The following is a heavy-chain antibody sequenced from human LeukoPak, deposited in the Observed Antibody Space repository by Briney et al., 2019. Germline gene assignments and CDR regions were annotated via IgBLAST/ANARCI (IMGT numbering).Heavy chain of an antibody. D-gene: IGHD3-22*01. CDR2: IYTSGST. CDR3: ARDRYYYDSSGYYYIDY. CDR1: GNSISSGDYY. V-gene: IGHV4-61*02. Sequence: SQTLSLTCTVSGNSISSGDYYWSWIRQPAGTGLEWIGRIYTSGSTTYNPSLKSRVTMSGDTSKNQFSLKLSSVTAADTAVYYCARDRYYYDSSGYYYIDYWGQGTLVTVSS. J-gene: IGHJ4*02.